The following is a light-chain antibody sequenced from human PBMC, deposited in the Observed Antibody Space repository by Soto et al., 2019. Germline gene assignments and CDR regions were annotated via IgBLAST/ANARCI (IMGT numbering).Light chain of an antibody. CDR2: DVN. V-gene: IGLV2-14*01. CDR1: SSDIGGYKY. Sequence: QSALTQPASVSGSPGQSITISCTGASSDIGGYKYVSWYQQYPGEAPKLILYDVNSRPSGVSNRFSGSKSGNTASLTISGLQAVDAADYYCSSYTSTWVFGTGTKVTVL. CDR3: SSYTSTWV. J-gene: IGLJ1*01.